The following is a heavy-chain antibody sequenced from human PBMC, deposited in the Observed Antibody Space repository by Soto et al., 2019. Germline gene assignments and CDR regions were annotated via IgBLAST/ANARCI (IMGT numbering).Heavy chain of an antibody. Sequence: SQTLSLTCAISGDSVSSSSATWNWLRQSPSRGLEWLGRTYYRSKWYNDYAVSVRSRITINPDTSKNQFSVHMNSMTPEDTAVYYCWRTAYRIGHLIWGKGKMVTVS. D-gene: IGHD3-16*01. J-gene: IGHJ3*02. CDR1: GDSVSSSSAT. CDR2: TYYRSKWYN. CDR3: WRTAYRIGHLI. V-gene: IGHV6-1*01.